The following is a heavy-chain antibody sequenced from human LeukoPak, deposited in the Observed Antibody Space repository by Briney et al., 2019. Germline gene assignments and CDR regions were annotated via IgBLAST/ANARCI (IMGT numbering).Heavy chain of an antibody. CDR2: IYHSVST. Sequence: SQTLSLTCTVSGGSISSGGYYWSWIRQPPGRCLEWIVYIYHSVSTYYNPSLKSRVTISVDRSKNQFSLKLRSVPAADTAVYYCARQIRFLEWLYFEYWGQGNLVTVSS. J-gene: IGHJ4*02. V-gene: IGHV4-30-2*01. CDR3: ARQIRFLEWLYFEY. CDR1: GGSISSGGYY. D-gene: IGHD3-3*01.